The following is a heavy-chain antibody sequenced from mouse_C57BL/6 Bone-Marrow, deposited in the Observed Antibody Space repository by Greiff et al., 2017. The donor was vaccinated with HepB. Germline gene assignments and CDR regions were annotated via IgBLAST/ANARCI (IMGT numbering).Heavy chain of an antibody. CDR1: GFTFSSYA. CDR3: TSDLKDPTVLMDY. D-gene: IGHD1-1*01. Sequence: EVMLVESGEGLVKPGGSLKLSCAASGFTFSSYAMSWVRQTPEKRLEWVAYISSGGDYIYYADTVKGRFTISRDNARNTLYLQMSSLKSEDTAMYYCTSDLKDPTVLMDYWGQGTSVTVSS. CDR2: ISSGGDYI. J-gene: IGHJ4*01. V-gene: IGHV5-9-1*02.